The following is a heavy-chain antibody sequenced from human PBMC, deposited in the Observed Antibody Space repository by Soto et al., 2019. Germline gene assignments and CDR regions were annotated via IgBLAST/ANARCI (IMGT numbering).Heavy chain of an antibody. J-gene: IGHJ4*02. CDR1: GFTFSSYA. CDR2: ISGSGGST. CDR3: AKDPRYYYDSSGYLYFDY. D-gene: IGHD3-22*01. V-gene: IGHV3-23*01. Sequence: PGGSLRLSCAASGFTFSSYAMSWVRQAPGKGLEWVSAISGSGGSTYYADSVKGRFTISRDNSKNTLYLQMNSLRAEDTAVYYCAKDPRYYYDSSGYLYFDYWGQGTLVTVSS.